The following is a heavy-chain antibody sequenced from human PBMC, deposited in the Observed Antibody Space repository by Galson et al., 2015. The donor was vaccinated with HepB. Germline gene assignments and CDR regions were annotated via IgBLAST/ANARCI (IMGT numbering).Heavy chain of an antibody. D-gene: IGHD2-15*01. J-gene: IGHJ3*02. Sequence: SVKVSCKASGYTFTSYYMHWVRQAPGQGLEWMGIINPSGGSTSYAQKFQGRVTMTRDTSTSTVYMELSSLRSEDTAVYYCARAGYCSGGSCYLDDAFDIWGQGTMVTVSS. V-gene: IGHV1-46*03. CDR3: ARAGYCSGGSCYLDDAFDI. CDR1: GYTFTSYY. CDR2: INPSGGST.